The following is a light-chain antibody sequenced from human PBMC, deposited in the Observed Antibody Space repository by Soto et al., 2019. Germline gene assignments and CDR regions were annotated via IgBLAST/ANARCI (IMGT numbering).Light chain of an antibody. Sequence: EIVLTQSPGTLSLSPGERATLPSRASQSVSNNYLAWYQQKPGQAPRLFIYGASSRATGIPDRFSGSGSGTDFTLTISRLEPEDFAVYYCQQYGSSPITFGQGTRLEIK. V-gene: IGKV3-20*01. CDR3: QQYGSSPIT. J-gene: IGKJ5*01. CDR2: GAS. CDR1: QSVSNNY.